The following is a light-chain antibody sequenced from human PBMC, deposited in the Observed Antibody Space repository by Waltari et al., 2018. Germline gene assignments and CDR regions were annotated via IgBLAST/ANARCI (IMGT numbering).Light chain of an antibody. J-gene: IGLJ3*02. CDR3: GSYAGGTSWV. V-gene: IGLV2-23*01. CDR1: RRDIGPYNL. Sequence: QSALTQPASVSGSPGQSTTIPCTGTRRDIGPYNLVSCYQQHPGNAPRLLIHDATKRPSGISARFSGSKSGNTASLTISGLQAEDEADYFCGSYAGGTSWVFGGGTKVTVL. CDR2: DAT.